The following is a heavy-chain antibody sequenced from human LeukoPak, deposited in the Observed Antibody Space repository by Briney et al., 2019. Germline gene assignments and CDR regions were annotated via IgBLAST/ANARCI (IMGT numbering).Heavy chain of an antibody. D-gene: IGHD3-10*01. Sequence: GGSLRLSCAASGFTFNTYAMHWVRQTPGKGLGWVAVISYDAAIKYYADSVKGRFTISRDNAKNSLYLQMNSLRAEDTAVYYCSMVEGYWGQGTLVTVSS. J-gene: IGHJ4*02. CDR2: ISYDAAIK. V-gene: IGHV3-30*04. CDR3: SMVEGY. CDR1: GFTFNTYA.